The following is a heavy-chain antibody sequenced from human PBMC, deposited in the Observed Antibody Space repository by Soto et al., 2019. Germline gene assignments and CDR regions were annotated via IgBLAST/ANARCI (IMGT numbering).Heavy chain of an antibody. CDR3: ASGTIVVVALPVY. V-gene: IGHV4-31*03. D-gene: IGHD2-15*01. Sequence: PSETLSLTCTVSGGSISSGGYYWSWIRQHPGKGLEWIGYIYYSGSTYYHPSLKSRVTISVDTSKNQFSLKLSSVTAADTAVYYCASGTIVVVALPVYWGQGTLVTVSS. CDR2: IYYSGST. CDR1: GGSISSGGYY. J-gene: IGHJ4*02.